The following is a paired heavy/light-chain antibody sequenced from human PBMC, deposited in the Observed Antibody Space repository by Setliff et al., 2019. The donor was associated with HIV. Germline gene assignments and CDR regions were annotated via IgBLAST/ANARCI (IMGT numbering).Light chain of an antibody. Sequence: QSVLTQPPSASGTPGQRVTISCSGSSSNIARHSVNWYQQFPGTAPKLLIHTNNQRPSGVPDRFSGSKSGASASLAISGLQSEDEADYYCAAWDDSLNGHVLFGGGTKLTVL. CDR2: TNN. CDR3: AAWDDSLNGHVL. CDR1: SSNIARHS. V-gene: IGLV1-44*01. J-gene: IGLJ2*01.
Heavy chain of an antibody. Sequence: EMQLVESGGGLIQPGGSLRLSCVASGFTFSSYEMNWIRQAPGKGLEWVSYISSRGGSIDYADSVRGRFTISRDNAKNSLYLQMSSLRVEDTAVYYCARTWLKDDPFDFWGQGTMVTVSS. CDR3: ARTWLKDDPFDF. V-gene: IGHV3-48*03. CDR1: GFTFSSYE. D-gene: IGHD3-10*01. CDR2: ISSRGGSI. J-gene: IGHJ3*01.